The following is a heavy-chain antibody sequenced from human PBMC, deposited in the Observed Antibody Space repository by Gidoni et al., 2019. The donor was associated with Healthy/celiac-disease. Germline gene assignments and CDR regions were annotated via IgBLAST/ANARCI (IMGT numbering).Heavy chain of an antibody. Sequence: PGGSLRLSCAASGFTFSSYAMSWVRQAPGKGLEWVSAISGSGGSTYYADSVKGRFTISRDNSKNTLYLQMNSLRAEDTAVYYCAKVYGCSGGSCYSSFLGGAFDIWGQGTMVTVSS. J-gene: IGHJ3*02. CDR1: GFTFSSYA. V-gene: IGHV3-23*01. CDR3: AKVYGCSGGSCYSSFLGGAFDI. D-gene: IGHD2-15*01. CDR2: ISGSGGST.